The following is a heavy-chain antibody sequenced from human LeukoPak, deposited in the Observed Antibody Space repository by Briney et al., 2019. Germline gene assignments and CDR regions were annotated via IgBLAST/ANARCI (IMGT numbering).Heavy chain of an antibody. CDR1: GGSISSSSYY. CDR3: ARPGDYFDY. Sequence: SETLSLTCTVSGGSISSSSYYWGWIRQPPGKGLEWIGSIYYSGSTYYNPSLKSRVTISVDTSKNQFSLKLSSVTAADTAVYYCARPGDYFDYWGLGTLVTVSS. D-gene: IGHD3-10*01. V-gene: IGHV4-39*01. CDR2: IYYSGST. J-gene: IGHJ4*02.